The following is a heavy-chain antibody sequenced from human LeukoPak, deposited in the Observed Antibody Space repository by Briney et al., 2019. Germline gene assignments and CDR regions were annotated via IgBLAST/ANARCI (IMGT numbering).Heavy chain of an antibody. CDR2: INSDGSST. J-gene: IGHJ4*02. V-gene: IGHV3-74*01. D-gene: IGHD2-2*03. Sequence: TGGSLRLSCAASGFTFSGYWIHWVRQAPGKGLVWVSRINSDGSSTSYADSVKGRFTISRDNAKNTLYLQMNSLRAEDTAVYYCASPNLGYCSSTSCYLNYWGQGTLVTVSS. CDR1: GFTFSGYW. CDR3: ASPNLGYCSSTSCYLNY.